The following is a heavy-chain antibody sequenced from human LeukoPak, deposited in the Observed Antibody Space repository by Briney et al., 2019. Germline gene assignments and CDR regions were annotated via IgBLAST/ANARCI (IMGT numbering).Heavy chain of an antibody. J-gene: IGHJ5*02. CDR2: ISAYNGNT. Sequence: ASVKVSCKASGYSFSNYGINWVRQAPGQGLQWMGWISAYNGNTNYAQKLQGRVTMTTDTSTSTAYMELRSLRSDDTAVYYCARAVVRGSNWFDPWGQGTLVTVSS. CDR3: ARAVVRGSNWFDP. V-gene: IGHV1-18*01. CDR1: GYSFSNYG. D-gene: IGHD3-10*01.